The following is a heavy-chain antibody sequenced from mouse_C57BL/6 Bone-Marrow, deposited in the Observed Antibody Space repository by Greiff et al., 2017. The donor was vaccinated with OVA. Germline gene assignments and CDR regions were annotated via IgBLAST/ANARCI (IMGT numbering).Heavy chain of an antibody. V-gene: IGHV1-81*01. CDR3: ARWRGLRRRYAMDY. J-gene: IGHJ4*01. Sequence: QVQLQQSGAELARPGASVKLSCKASGYTFTSYGISWVKQRTGQGLEWIGEIYPRSGNTYYNEKFKGKATLTADKYSSTAYMELRSLTSEDSAVYFCARWRGLRRRYAMDYWGQGTSVTVSS. CDR2: IYPRSGNT. CDR1: GYTFTSYG. D-gene: IGHD2-4*01.